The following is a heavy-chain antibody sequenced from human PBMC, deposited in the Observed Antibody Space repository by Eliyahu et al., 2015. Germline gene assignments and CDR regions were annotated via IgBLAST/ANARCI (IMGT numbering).Heavy chain of an antibody. CDR1: GFXXSSYW. Sequence: EVQLVESGGGLVXPGGSLRLXCAASGFXXSSYWMHWVRQAPGKGLVWVSRINSDGSSTSYADSVKGRFTISRDNAKNTLYLQMNSLRAEDTAVYYCARDDINLSFGFHYWGQGTLVTVSS. CDR2: INSDGSST. J-gene: IGHJ4*02. CDR3: ARDDINLSFGFHY. V-gene: IGHV3-74*01. D-gene: IGHD3-10*01.